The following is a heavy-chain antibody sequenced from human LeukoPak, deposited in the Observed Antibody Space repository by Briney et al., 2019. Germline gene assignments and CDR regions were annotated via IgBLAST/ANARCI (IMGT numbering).Heavy chain of an antibody. V-gene: IGHV1-2*02. Sequence: ASVKVSCKASGYTFTRYYMYWVRQAPGQGLEWMGWINPNSGGTNYAQKFQGRVTMTRDTSISTAYMELSSLRSEDTAVYYRATAGPSPLKYDILTGYYRTLHYWGQGTLVTVSS. CDR2: INPNSGGT. CDR3: ATAGPSPLKYDILTGYYRTLHY. J-gene: IGHJ4*02. D-gene: IGHD3-9*01. CDR1: GYTFTRYY.